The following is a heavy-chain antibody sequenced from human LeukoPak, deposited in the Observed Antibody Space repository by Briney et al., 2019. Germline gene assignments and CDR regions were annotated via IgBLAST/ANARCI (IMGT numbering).Heavy chain of an antibody. J-gene: IGHJ4*02. D-gene: IGHD6-19*01. CDR3: ARDLAVAGTNYFDF. CDR2: VFHSGST. CDR1: GDSISSNEW. V-gene: IGHV4-4*02. Sequence: SETLSLTCSVSGDSISSNEWWSWVRQPPGKGLEWIGEVFHSGSTNFNPSLKSRVTISIDKSKNQFSLEVASVTAADTAIYYCARDLAVAGTNYFDFWGQGVLVTVSS.